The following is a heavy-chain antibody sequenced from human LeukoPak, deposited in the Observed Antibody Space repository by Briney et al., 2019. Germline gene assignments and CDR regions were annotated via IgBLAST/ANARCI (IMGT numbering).Heavy chain of an antibody. CDR1: GGSISSSNW. Sequence: SGTLSLTCAVSGGSISSSNWWSWVRQPPGKGLEWIGEIYHSGSTNYNPSLKSRVTISVDKSKNQFSLKLSSVTAADTAVYYCARFVRYDFWSGTIYYYYYMDVWGKGTTVTVSS. V-gene: IGHV4-4*02. J-gene: IGHJ6*03. CDR2: IYHSGST. D-gene: IGHD3-3*01. CDR3: ARFVRYDFWSGTIYYYYYMDV.